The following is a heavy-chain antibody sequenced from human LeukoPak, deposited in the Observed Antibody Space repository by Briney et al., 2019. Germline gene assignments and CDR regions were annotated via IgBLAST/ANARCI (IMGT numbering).Heavy chain of an antibody. CDR1: GGSISSGSYY. CDR3: ARVFGHYYGSGSYNWFDP. J-gene: IGHJ5*02. CDR2: IYTSGST. Sequence: PSETLSLTCTVSGGSISSGSYYWSWIRQPAGKGLEWIGRIYTSGSTNYNPSLKSRVTISVDTSKNQFSLKLGSVTAADTAVYYCARVFGHYYGSGSYNWFDPWGQGTLVTVSS. D-gene: IGHD3-10*01. V-gene: IGHV4-61*02.